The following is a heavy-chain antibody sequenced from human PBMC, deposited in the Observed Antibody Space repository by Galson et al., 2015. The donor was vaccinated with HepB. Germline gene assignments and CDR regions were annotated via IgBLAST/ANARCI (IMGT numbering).Heavy chain of an antibody. J-gene: IGHJ1*01. D-gene: IGHD3-10*01. V-gene: IGHV4-39*01. Sequence: SETLSLTCTVSGGSISSSSYYWGWIRQPPGKGLEWIGSIYYSGSTYYNPSLKSRVTISVDTSKNQFSLKLSSVTAADTAVYYCARHEYLWFGGLFSGFQQWGQGTLVTVSS. CDR2: IYYSGST. CDR3: ARHEYLWFGGLFSGFQQ. CDR1: GGSISSSSYY.